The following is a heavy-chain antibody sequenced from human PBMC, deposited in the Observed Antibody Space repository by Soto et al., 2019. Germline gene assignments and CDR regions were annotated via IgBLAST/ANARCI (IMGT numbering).Heavy chain of an antibody. Sequence: QVHLVQSGAEVKKPGASVKVSCQASGYAFTTYGITWVRQAPGQGLEWMGWISAHNGNTNYAQKLQGRVTVTRDTSTSTAYVELRSPRSDYTAVYYCARGRYGDYWGQGALVTVSS. CDR2: ISAHNGNT. J-gene: IGHJ4*02. CDR3: ARGRYGDY. V-gene: IGHV1-18*01. CDR1: GYAFTTYG. D-gene: IGHD1-1*01.